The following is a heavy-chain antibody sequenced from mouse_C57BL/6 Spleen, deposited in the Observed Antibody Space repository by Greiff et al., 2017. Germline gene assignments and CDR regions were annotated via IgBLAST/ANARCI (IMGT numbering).Heavy chain of an antibody. CDR3: ARSAIYYDPFYWYFDV. Sequence: QVQLQQPGTELVKPGASVKLSCKASGYTFTSYWMHWVKQRPGQGLEWIGNINPSNGGTNYNEKFKSKATLTVDKSSSTAYMQLSSLTSEDSAVYYCARSAIYYDPFYWYFDVWGTGTTVTVSS. D-gene: IGHD2-4*01. J-gene: IGHJ1*03. CDR2: INPSNGGT. V-gene: IGHV1-53*01. CDR1: GYTFTSYW.